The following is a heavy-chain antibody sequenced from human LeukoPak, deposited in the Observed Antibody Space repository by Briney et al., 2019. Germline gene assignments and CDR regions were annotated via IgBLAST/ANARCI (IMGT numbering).Heavy chain of an antibody. Sequence: GGSLRLSCAASGFTFSSYWMHWVRQAPGKGLVWVSRINSDGSSTSYADSVKGRLTISRDNAKNTLYLQMNSLRAEDTAVYYCARGGGYSYGYFDYWGQGTLVTVSS. V-gene: IGHV3-74*01. CDR2: INSDGSST. CDR3: ARGGGYSYGYFDY. D-gene: IGHD5-18*01. CDR1: GFTFSSYW. J-gene: IGHJ4*02.